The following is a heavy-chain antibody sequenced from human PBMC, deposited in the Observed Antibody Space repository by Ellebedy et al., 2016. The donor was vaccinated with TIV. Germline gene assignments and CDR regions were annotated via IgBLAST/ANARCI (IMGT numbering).Heavy chain of an antibody. CDR2: INPSGCST. J-gene: IGHJ6*02. V-gene: IGHV1-46*04. D-gene: IGHD3-10*01. CDR3: AREEPYGSGTKDYGMDV. CDR1: GYTFTSYY. Sequence: AASVKVSCKASGYTFTSYYMHWVRQAPGQGLEWMGIINPSGCSTSYAQKLQGRVTMTRDTSTSTVYMELRSLRSEDTAVYYCAREEPYGSGTKDYGMDVWGQGTTVTVSS.